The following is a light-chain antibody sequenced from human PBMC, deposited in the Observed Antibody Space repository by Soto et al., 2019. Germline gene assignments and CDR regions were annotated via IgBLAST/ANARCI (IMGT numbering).Light chain of an antibody. CDR2: KAS. J-gene: IGKJ1*01. CDR3: QQYNSYPWT. CDR1: PSISSW. V-gene: IGKV1-5*03. Sequence: DIQMTQSPSTLSASVGDRVTITCRASPSISSWLAWYQQKPGKAPKLLIYKASSLGSGVPSRFSGSGSGTEFTLTISSLQPDDFATYYCQQYNSYPWTFGQGTKVEIK.